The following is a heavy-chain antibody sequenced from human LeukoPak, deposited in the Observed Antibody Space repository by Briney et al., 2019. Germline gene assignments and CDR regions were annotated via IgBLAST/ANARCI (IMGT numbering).Heavy chain of an antibody. J-gene: IGHJ2*01. V-gene: IGHV3-30-3*01. Sequence: GGSLRLSCAASGFTFSSYAMHWVRQAPGKGLEWVAVISYDGSNKYYADSVKGRFTISRDNAKNTLYLQMNSLRAEDKAVDYCARDAVAGLATRGWYFDLWGRGTLVTVSS. D-gene: IGHD5-12*01. CDR2: ISYDGSNK. CDR3: ARDAVAGLATRGWYFDL. CDR1: GFTFSSYA.